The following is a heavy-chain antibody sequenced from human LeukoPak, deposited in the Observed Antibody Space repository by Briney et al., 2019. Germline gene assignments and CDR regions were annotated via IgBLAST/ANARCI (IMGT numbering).Heavy chain of an antibody. D-gene: IGHD2-15*01. CDR2: ISSNGGST. CDR1: GFTFSSYA. J-gene: IGHJ4*02. CDR3: ARETLGGYCSGGSCYSPRHFDY. V-gene: IGHV3-64*01. Sequence: GGSLRLSCAASGFTFSSYAMHWVRQAPGKGLEYASAISSNGGSTYYANSVKGRFTISRDNSKNTLYLQMGSLRAEDMAVYYCARETLGGYCSGGSCYSPRHFDYWGQGTLVTVSS.